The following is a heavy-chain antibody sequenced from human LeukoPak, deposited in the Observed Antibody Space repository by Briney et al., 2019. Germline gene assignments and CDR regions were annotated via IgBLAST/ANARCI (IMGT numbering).Heavy chain of an antibody. CDR1: GFTFSDCD. D-gene: IGHD6-25*01. J-gene: IGHJ4*02. CDR3: GKAFLPLRVAAAGDY. V-gene: IGHV3-21*06. Sequence: PGGSLRLSCTASGFTFSDCDMNWFRQAPGKGLQWVSSISYMGDHRYYADSAKGRFTISRDNAKNSLYLQMDNLRADDTAVYYCGKAFLPLRVAAAGDYWGQGTLVTVSS. CDR2: ISYMGDHR.